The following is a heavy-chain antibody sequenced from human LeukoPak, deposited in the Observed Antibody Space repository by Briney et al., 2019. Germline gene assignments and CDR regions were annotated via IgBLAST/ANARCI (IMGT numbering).Heavy chain of an antibody. D-gene: IGHD4-17*01. J-gene: IGHJ4*02. CDR2: IGTSGDRA. V-gene: IGHV3-23*01. CDR3: AKERAPRVTTGGFDY. Sequence: GGSLRLSCAASKFTFSNYAMTWVRQAPGKGLEWVSSIGTSGDRAFYADSVKGRFTISRDNSKNTLYLQMSSLRAEDTAVYYCAKERAPRVTTGGFDYWGQGTLVTVSS. CDR1: KFTFSNYA.